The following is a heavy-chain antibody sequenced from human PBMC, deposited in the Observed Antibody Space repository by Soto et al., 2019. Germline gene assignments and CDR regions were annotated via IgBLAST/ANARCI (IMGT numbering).Heavy chain of an antibody. CDR1: GYSFTSFW. D-gene: IGHD5-18*01. Sequence: PVESVKISCNGSGYSFTSFWIGWVRQMPGKGLEWMGIIYPGDSDTRYSPSFQGQVTISAGKSISTAYLQWSSLKASDTAMYYCARVDTARNWFDPWGQGTLVTVSS. CDR2: IYPGDSDT. CDR3: ARVDTARNWFDP. J-gene: IGHJ5*02. V-gene: IGHV5-51*01.